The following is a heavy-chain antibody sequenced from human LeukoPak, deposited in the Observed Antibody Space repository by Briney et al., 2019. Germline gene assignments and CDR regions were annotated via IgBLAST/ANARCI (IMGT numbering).Heavy chain of an antibody. CDR1: GGTFSSYA. V-gene: IGHV1-69*13. J-gene: IGHJ4*02. D-gene: IGHD4-17*01. CDR2: IIPIFGTA. CDR3: ARGTEDDYGEFDY. Sequence: SVKVSCKASGGTFSSYAISWVRQAPGQGLEWMGGIIPIFGTANYAQKFQGRVTITADESTSTAYMELSSLRSEDTAVYYCARGTEDDYGEFDYWGQGTLVSVSS.